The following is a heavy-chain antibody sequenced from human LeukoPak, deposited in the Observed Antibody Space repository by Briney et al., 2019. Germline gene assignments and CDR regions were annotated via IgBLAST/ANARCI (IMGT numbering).Heavy chain of an antibody. D-gene: IGHD6-19*01. CDR2: IIPIFGTA. CDR1: GGTFSSYA. J-gene: IGHJ4*02. V-gene: IGHV1-69*13. CDR3: ARDTPFDSGWYII. Sequence: SVKVSCKASGGTFSSYAISWVRQAPGQGLEWMEGIIPIFGTANYAQKFQGRVTITADESTSTAYMELSSLRSEDTAVYYCARDTPFDSGWYIIWGQGTLVTVSS.